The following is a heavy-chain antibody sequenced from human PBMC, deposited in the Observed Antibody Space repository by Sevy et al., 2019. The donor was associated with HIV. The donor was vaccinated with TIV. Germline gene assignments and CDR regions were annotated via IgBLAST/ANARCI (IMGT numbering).Heavy chain of an antibody. CDR2: ISYDGSNK. CDR1: GFTFSSYA. CDR3: ARDGRQIFGVVISYYMDV. Sequence: GESLKISCAASGFTFSSYAMHWVRQAPGKGLEWVAVISYDGSNKYYADSVKGRFTISRDNSKNTLYLQMNSLRAEDTAVYYCARDGRQIFGVVISYYMDVWGKGTTVTDSS. V-gene: IGHV3-30-3*01. J-gene: IGHJ6*03. D-gene: IGHD3-3*01.